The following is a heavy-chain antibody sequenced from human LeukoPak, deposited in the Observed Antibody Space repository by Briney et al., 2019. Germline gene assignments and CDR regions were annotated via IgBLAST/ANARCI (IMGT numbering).Heavy chain of an antibody. CDR2: ISYGGSNK. J-gene: IGHJ4*02. CDR3: AREGNYGDRDY. V-gene: IGHV3-30-3*01. Sequence: GGSLRLSCAASGFTFSSYAMHWVRQAPGKGLEWVAVISYGGSNKYYADSVKGRFTISRDNSKNTLYLQMNSLRAEDTAVYYCAREGNYGDRDYWGQGALVTVSS. CDR1: GFTFSSYA. D-gene: IGHD4-17*01.